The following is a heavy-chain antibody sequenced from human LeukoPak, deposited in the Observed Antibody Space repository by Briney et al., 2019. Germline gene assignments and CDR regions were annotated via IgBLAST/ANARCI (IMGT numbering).Heavy chain of an antibody. D-gene: IGHD6-6*01. CDR2: IYYSGST. Sequence: PSETLSLTCTVSGGSISTYYWSRIRQPPGKGLEWIGYIYYSGSTNYNPSLKSRVTISVDTSKNQFSLKLSSVTAADTAVYYCARAPSAKNSSPYFFDYWGQGTLVTVSS. CDR3: ARAPSAKNSSPYFFDY. CDR1: GGSISTYY. V-gene: IGHV4-59*01. J-gene: IGHJ4*02.